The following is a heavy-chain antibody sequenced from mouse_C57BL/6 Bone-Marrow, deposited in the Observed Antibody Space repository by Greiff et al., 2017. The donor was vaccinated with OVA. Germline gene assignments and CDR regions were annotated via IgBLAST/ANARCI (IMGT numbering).Heavy chain of an antibody. V-gene: IGHV2-2*01. CDR1: GFSLTSYG. Sequence: QVQLKQSGPGLVQPSQSLSITCTVSGFSLTSYGVHWVRQSPGQGLEWLGVIWRGGSTDYNAAFISRLSISKDNSKSQVFFKMNSLQADDTAIYYCARRDYVGFAYGGQGTLVTVTA. D-gene: IGHD1-1*02. CDR3: ARRDYVGFAY. CDR2: IWRGGST. J-gene: IGHJ3*01.